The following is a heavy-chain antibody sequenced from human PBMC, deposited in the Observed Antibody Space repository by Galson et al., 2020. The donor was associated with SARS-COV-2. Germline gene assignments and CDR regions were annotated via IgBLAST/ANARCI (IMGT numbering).Heavy chain of an antibody. CDR2: IRYDGSKK. CDR1: GFTFSSYG. J-gene: IGHJ6*02. D-gene: IGHD1-1*01. V-gene: IGHV3-30*02. CDR3: AKDSRSPLGYPKSYFYYGMDV. Sequence: GGSLRLSCGASGFTFSSYGMHWVRQAPGKGLEWVAFIRYDGSKKYHTDSVKGRFSISRDSSKNKLFLQMNSLRADDTAVYFCAKDSRSPLGYPKSYFYYGMDVWGQGTTVTVSS.